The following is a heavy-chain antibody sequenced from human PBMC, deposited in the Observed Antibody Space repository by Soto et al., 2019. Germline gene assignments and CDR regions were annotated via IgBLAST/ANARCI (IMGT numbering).Heavy chain of an antibody. J-gene: IGHJ5*02. Sequence: KAPGKGLEWVAVISYDGSNKSYADSVKGRFTISRDNSKNTLYLQMNSLRAEDTAVYDCARDGAGLLAPRGNGTPVPVSS. CDR2: ISYDGSNK. D-gene: IGHD6-25*01. CDR3: ARDGAGLLAP. V-gene: IGHV3-30-3*01.